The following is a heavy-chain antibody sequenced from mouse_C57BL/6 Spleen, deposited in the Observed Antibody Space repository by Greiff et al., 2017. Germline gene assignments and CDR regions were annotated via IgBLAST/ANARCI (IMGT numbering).Heavy chain of an antibody. D-gene: IGHD1-1*01. CDR2: ISYDGSN. J-gene: IGHJ4*01. V-gene: IGHV3-6*01. CDR1: GYSITSGYY. CDR3: ARDWYYGSSSYAMDY. Sequence: EVQRVESGPGLVKPSQSLSLTCSVTGYSITSGYYWNWIRQFPGNKLEWMGYISYDGSNNYNPSLKNRISITRDTSKNQFFLKLNSVTTEDTATYYCARDWYYGSSSYAMDYWGQGTSVTVSS.